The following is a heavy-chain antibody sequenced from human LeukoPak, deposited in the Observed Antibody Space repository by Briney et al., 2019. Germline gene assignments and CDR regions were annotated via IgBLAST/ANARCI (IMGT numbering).Heavy chain of an antibody. CDR1: GFTFSNYA. V-gene: IGHV3-23*01. D-gene: IGHD2-15*01. CDR3: AKDQGIVI. J-gene: IGHJ4*02. CDR2: ISGSGAGT. Sequence: GGSLRLSCAASGFTFSNYAMSWVRQAPGKGLEWVSAISGSGAGTYYADSVKGRFTISRGNSRNTLYLQMNSLRAEDTAVYYCAKDQGIVIWGQGTLVTVSS.